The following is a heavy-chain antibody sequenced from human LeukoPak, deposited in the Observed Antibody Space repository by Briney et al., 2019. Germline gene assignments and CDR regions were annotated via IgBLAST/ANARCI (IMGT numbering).Heavy chain of an antibody. J-gene: IGHJ4*02. CDR1: GGPFSGYY. Sequence: SETLSLTCAVYGGPFSGYYWSWIRQPPGKGLEWIGEINHSGSTNYNPSLKSRVTISVDTSKNQFSLKLSSVTAADTAVYYCARGFPPRITMVRGVIMGAYYFDYWGQGTLVTVSS. V-gene: IGHV4-34*01. CDR3: ARGFPPRITMVRGVIMGAYYFDY. D-gene: IGHD3-10*01. CDR2: INHSGST.